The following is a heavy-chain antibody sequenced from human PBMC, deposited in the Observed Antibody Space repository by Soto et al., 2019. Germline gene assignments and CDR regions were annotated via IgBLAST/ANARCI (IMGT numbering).Heavy chain of an antibody. D-gene: IGHD6-19*01. CDR2: ISYDGSNK. V-gene: IGHV3-30*03. Sequence: GGSLRLSCAASGFTFSSYGMHWVRQAPGKGLEWVAVISYDGSNKYYADSVKGRFTISRDNAKNTLYLQMNSLRAEDTAVYYCARQEIAVAGRALDYWGQGTLVTVSS. CDR1: GFTFSSYG. J-gene: IGHJ4*02. CDR3: ARQEIAVAGRALDY.